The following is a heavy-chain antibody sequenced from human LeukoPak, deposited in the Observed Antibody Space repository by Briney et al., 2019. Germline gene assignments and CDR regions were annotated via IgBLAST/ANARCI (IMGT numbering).Heavy chain of an antibody. J-gene: IGHJ4*02. V-gene: IGHV3-74*01. Sequence: PGGSLRLSCAASGFTFSTYWMHWVRQAPGKGLVRVARVNSDGRSTSYAESVQGRFVMTRDNAKNTVYLQMNSLRVEDTAVYFCARDIWGDRDGFFEYWGQGTLVTVSS. CDR2: VNSDGRST. D-gene: IGHD5-24*01. CDR1: GFTFSTYW. CDR3: ARDIWGDRDGFFEY.